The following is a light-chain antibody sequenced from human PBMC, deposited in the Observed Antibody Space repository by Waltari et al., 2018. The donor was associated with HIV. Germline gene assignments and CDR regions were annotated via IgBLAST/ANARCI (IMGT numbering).Light chain of an antibody. CDR3: YSYSGTYTGL. Sequence: QSALTQPRSVSGSPGQSVTISCSGTSSDVAIYNYISCYHQQPRKAPKVLIYEVNNGPAGAPERVSVSKAVNTASLTISGLRAEDEGDYYCYSYSGTYTGLFVGGTKLTVL. J-gene: IGLJ2*01. V-gene: IGLV2-11*01. CDR1: SSDVAIYNY. CDR2: EVN.